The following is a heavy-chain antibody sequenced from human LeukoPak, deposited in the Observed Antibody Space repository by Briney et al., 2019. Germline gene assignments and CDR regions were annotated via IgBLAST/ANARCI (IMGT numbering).Heavy chain of an antibody. D-gene: IGHD3-16*01. V-gene: IGHV3-9*01. J-gene: IGHJ3*02. CDR2: ISWNSGKI. CDR1: GFTFDDYG. Sequence: HAGRSLRLSCAASGFTFDDYGMHCVRHAPGKGLEWVSGISWNSGKIGYADSVKGGFTISRDNDKNSLYVQMNSLRVEDTALYFCAKDFYRLGEFDPLDNWGQRTRVTVSS. CDR3: AKDFYRLGEFDPLDN.